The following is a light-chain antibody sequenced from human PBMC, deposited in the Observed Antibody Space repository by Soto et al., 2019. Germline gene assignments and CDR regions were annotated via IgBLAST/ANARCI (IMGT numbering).Light chain of an antibody. V-gene: IGLV2-8*01. J-gene: IGLJ1*01. CDR3: SSYAGSKHYV. CDR1: SSDVGGNNF. Sequence: QSVLTQPPSASGSPGQSVTISCTGTSSDVGGNNFLSWYQQHPGKAPKLMIYEVNKRPSGVPDRFSGSRSGNTASLTVSGLQTEDEADYFCSSYAGSKHYVFGSGTKVTVL. CDR2: EVN.